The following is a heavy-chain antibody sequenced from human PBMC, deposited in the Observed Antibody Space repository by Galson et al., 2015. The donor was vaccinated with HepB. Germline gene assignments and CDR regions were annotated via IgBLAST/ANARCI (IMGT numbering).Heavy chain of an antibody. V-gene: IGHV3-15*01. D-gene: IGHD6-13*01. CDR3: TTDRGSSSWYLMYYFDY. CDR2: IKSKTDGGTT. CDR1: GLTFSNAW. Sequence: SLRLSCAASGLTFSNAWLSWVRQAPGTGLEWVGRIKSKTDGGTTDYAAPVKGRFTISRDDSKNTLYLQMNSLKTEDTAVYYCTTDRGSSSWYLMYYFDYWGQGTLVTVSS. J-gene: IGHJ4*02.